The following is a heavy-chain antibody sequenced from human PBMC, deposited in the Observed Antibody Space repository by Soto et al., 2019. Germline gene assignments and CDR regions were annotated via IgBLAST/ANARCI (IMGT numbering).Heavy chain of an antibody. Sequence: ESLKISFKGSGDNLAGYWIAWVRQMPGKGLELMGIIYPSDSDTRYRPSFQGQVTISADKSISSAYLQWSSLRASDAAMYYCARGGVSTRTFDYWGQGTPVTVSS. V-gene: IGHV5-51*01. CDR2: IYPSDSDT. D-gene: IGHD3-3*01. J-gene: IGHJ4*02. CDR3: ARGGVSTRTFDY. CDR1: GDNLAGYW.